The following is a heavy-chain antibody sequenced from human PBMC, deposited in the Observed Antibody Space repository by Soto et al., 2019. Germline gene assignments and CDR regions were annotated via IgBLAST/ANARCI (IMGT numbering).Heavy chain of an antibody. V-gene: IGHV1-18*01. CDR2: ISAYNGNT. J-gene: IGHJ3*02. Sequence: QVQLVQSGAEVKKPGASVKVSCKASGYTFTSYGISWVRQAPGQGLEWMGWISAYNGNTNYAQKLQGRVTMTTGTSTSTAYMERRSLRADDTAVYYCASGRGIVGATAAFDIWGQGTMVTVSS. CDR1: GYTFTSYG. D-gene: IGHD1-26*01. CDR3: ASGRGIVGATAAFDI.